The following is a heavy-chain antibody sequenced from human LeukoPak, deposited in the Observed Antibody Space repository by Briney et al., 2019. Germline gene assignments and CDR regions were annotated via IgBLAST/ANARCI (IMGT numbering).Heavy chain of an antibody. J-gene: IGHJ4*02. V-gene: IGHV4-59*01. CDR1: GVAISSNY. Sequence: SATLSLTYTGTGVAISSNYWSWIRQPPGKGLEWIGNIYYSGSTNYNPSLKSLVTISVVTANLQFSMKLSSVTAADTAVYYCARRNGFFDYWGQVTVVAVSS. CDR2: IYYSGST. CDR3: ARRNGFFDY.